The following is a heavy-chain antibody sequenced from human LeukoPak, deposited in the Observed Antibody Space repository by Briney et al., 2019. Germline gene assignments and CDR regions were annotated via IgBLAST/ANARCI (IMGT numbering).Heavy chain of an antibody. V-gene: IGHV3-9*01. Sequence: PGRSLRLSCAASGSTFDDYAMHWVRQAPGKGLEWVSGISWNSGNIGYADSVKGRFTISRDNARNSLYLQMNSLRAEDTALYYCAKAFGIAVAGPPDYWGQGTLVTVSS. J-gene: IGHJ4*02. CDR1: GSTFDDYA. CDR3: AKAFGIAVAGPPDY. CDR2: ISWNSGNI. D-gene: IGHD6-19*01.